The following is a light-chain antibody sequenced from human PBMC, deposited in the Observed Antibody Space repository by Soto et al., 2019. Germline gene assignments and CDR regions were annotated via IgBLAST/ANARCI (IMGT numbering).Light chain of an antibody. CDR1: SSNIGAGYD. CDR3: QSYDSSLRGSI. V-gene: IGLV1-40*01. CDR2: GNT. Sequence: QSVLTQPPSVSGAPGQRVTISCTGSSSNIGAGYDVHWYQQLPGTAPKLLIYGNTNRPSGVPDRFSGSKSGTSASLAITGLQAADEADYYRQSYDSSLRGSIFGGGTKLTVL. J-gene: IGLJ2*01.